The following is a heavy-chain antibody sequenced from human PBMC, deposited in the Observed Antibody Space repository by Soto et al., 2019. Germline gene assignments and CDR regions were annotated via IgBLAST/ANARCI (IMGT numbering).Heavy chain of an antibody. J-gene: IGHJ6*02. CDR2: MNPNSGNT. Sequence: ASVKVSCKASGYTFTSYDINWVRQATGQGLEWMGWMNPNSGNTGYAQKFQGRVTMTRNTSISTAYMELSSLRSEDTAVYYCARDLGYCSSTSCFRYYYGMDVWGQGTTVTVSS. V-gene: IGHV1-8*01. CDR1: GYTFTSYD. CDR3: ARDLGYCSSTSCFRYYYGMDV. D-gene: IGHD2-2*01.